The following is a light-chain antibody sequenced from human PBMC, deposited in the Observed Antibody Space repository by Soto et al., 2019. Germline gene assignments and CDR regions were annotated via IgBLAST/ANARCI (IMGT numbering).Light chain of an antibody. CDR2: QGS. J-gene: IGKJ1*01. CDR3: LQPTHWPPT. Sequence: DVVMTQSPLSLPVTLGQPASISCWSSQSLVYSDGNAYLNWFHQRPGQSPRRLIYQGSKRDSGVPDRFSGRGSGTDFTLNISRVEADDVGFYYFLQPTHWPPTFGRGPKVEIK. V-gene: IGKV2-30*01. CDR1: QSLVYSDGNAY.